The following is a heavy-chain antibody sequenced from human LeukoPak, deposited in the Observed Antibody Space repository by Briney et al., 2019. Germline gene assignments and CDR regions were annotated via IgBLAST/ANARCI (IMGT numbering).Heavy chain of an antibody. CDR2: INSDGRIT. V-gene: IGHV3-74*01. J-gene: IGHJ5*02. CDR1: GFTFSNYW. D-gene: IGHD3-10*01. Sequence: GGSLRLSCAASGFTFSNYWMHWVRQAPGKGLVWVSHINSDGRITSYADSVKGRFTISRDNAENRLYLQMNSLRAEDTAVYYCAKEGTPHVSTWYDLWGQGTQVIVSS. CDR3: AKEGTPHVSTWYDL.